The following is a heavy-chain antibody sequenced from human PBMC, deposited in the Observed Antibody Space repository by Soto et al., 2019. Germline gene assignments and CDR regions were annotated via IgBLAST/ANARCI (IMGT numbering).Heavy chain of an antibody. D-gene: IGHD3-10*01. CDR2: IYYSGST. CDR1: GGSVSSGDYF. J-gene: IGHJ6*02. CDR3: ARSPNYYYYGLDV. Sequence: PSDTLYLTCTVSGGSVSSGDYFWSWLRQSPGKRLEWIAYIYYSGSTNYNPSLKSRATISVDTSKSQVSLTLTSMTAADAAVYYCARSPNYYYYGLDVWGQGTTVTVSS. V-gene: IGHV4-61*08.